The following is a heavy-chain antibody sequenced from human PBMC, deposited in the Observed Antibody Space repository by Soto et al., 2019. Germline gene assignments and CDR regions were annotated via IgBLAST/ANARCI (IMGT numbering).Heavy chain of an antibody. CDR1: GGSFSGYY. Sequence: SETLSLTCAVYGGSFSGYYWSWIRQPPGKGLEWIGEINHSGSTNYNPSLKSRVTISVDTSKNQFSLKLSSVTAADTAVYYCARGGYSYGYADYWGQGTLVT. CDR3: ARGGYSYGYADY. D-gene: IGHD5-18*01. V-gene: IGHV4-34*01. CDR2: INHSGST. J-gene: IGHJ4*02.